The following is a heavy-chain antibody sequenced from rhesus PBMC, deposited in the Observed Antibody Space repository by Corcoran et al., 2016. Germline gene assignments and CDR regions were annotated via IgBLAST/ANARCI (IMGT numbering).Heavy chain of an antibody. D-gene: IGHD6-13*01. J-gene: IGHJ2*01. CDR3: ARWAAGRHWYFDL. V-gene: IGHV4-160*01. CDR1: GASIRSTY. Sequence: QVQLQASGPRLVKPSATLSLTFAVSGASIRSTYWNWTPQPPGQGLAWIGRITGSGGGTDYNPSRKSRVTISTDTSKNQFSLKLSSVTAADTAVYYCARWAAGRHWYFDLWGPGTPITISS. CDR2: ITGSGGGT.